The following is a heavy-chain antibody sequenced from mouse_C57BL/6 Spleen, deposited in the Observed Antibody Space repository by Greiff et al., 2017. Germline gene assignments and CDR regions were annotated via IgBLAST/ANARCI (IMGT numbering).Heavy chain of an antibody. Sequence: EVQLVESGGGLVKPGGSLKLSCAASGFTFSSYAMSWVRQTPEKRLEWVATISDGGSYTYYPDNVKGRFPISRDNAKNNLYLQMSHLKSEDTAMYYCAMDSAQATAYWGQGTLVTVSA. V-gene: IGHV5-4*01. D-gene: IGHD3-2*02. CDR2: ISDGGSYT. J-gene: IGHJ3*01. CDR3: AMDSAQATAY. CDR1: GFTFSSYA.